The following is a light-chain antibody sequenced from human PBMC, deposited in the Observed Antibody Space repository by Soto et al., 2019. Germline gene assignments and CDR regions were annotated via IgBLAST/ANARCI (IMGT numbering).Light chain of an antibody. CDR3: NSYTASSTLVV. V-gene: IGLV2-14*01. CDR2: EVS. J-gene: IGLJ2*01. CDR1: SSDIGYYNS. Sequence: QSALTQPASVSGSPGQSITVSCTGTSSDIGYYNSVSWYQQHPGKAPKLMIYEVSNRPSGVSNRFSGSKSGNTASLTISGLQADDEAHYFCNSYTASSTLVVFGGGTKVTVL.